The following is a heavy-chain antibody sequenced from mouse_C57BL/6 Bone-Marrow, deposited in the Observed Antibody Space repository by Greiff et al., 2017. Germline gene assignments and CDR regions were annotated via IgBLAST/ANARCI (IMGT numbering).Heavy chain of an antibody. CDR2: ISYSGST. D-gene: IGHD1-1*01. J-gene: IGHJ4*01. Sequence: EVQLQQSGPGLAKPSQTLSLTCSVTGYSITSDYWNWIRKFPGNKLEYMGYISYSGSTYYNPSPKSRISRTLDTSKTQYYLQLNSVSTEDTATYYCARSPYNYGSSYRAMDYWGQGTSVTVSS. CDR1: GYSITSDY. V-gene: IGHV3-8*01. CDR3: ARSPYNYGSSYRAMDY.